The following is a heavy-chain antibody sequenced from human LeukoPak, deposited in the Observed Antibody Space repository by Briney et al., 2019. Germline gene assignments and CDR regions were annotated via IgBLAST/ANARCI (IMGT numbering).Heavy chain of an antibody. D-gene: IGHD4/OR15-4a*01. V-gene: IGHV1-18*01. J-gene: IGHJ1*01. Sequence: ASVKVSCKASGYSFTSYGISWVRQAPGQGLEWMGWISAYNGNTNYAQKFQGRVTITADESTSTAYMELSSLRSEDTAVYYCARGVPTQGEYFQHWGQGTLVTVSS. CDR2: ISAYNGNT. CDR3: ARGVPTQGEYFQH. CDR1: GYSFTSYG.